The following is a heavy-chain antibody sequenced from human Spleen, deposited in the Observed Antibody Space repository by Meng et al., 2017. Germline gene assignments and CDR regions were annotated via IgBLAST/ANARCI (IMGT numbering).Heavy chain of an antibody. V-gene: IGHV3-7*01. CDR1: GFPCSSYW. D-gene: IGHD6-13*01. CDR2: IKQDGSEK. J-gene: IGHJ6*02. CDR3: ARGGSWDNLGL. Sequence: GASLMISCAASGFPCSSYWMSWGRPAPGKGLEWVANIKQDGSEKYYVDSVKGRFTISRDNAKNSLYLQMNSLRAEDTAVYYCARGGSWDNLGLWGQGTTVTVSS.